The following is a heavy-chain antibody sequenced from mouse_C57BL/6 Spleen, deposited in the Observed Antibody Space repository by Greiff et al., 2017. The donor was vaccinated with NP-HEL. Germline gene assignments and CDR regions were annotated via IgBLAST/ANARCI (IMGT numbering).Heavy chain of an antibody. Sequence: EVKVVESGGGLVKPGGSLKLSCAASGFTFSDYGMHWVRQAPEKGLEWVAYISSGSSTIYYADTVKGRFTISRDNAKNTLFLQMTSLRSEDTAMYYCARDLIITTVVAHWYFDVWGTGTTVTVSS. D-gene: IGHD1-1*01. CDR2: ISSGSSTI. V-gene: IGHV5-17*01. J-gene: IGHJ1*03. CDR1: GFTFSDYG. CDR3: ARDLIITTVVAHWYFDV.